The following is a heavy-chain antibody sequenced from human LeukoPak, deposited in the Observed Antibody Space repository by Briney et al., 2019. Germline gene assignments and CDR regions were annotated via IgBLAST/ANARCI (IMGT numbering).Heavy chain of an antibody. Sequence: SQTLSLTCAVSGASISSGGYSWSWIRQPPGKGLEWIGYIYHSGSTYYNPSLKSRVTISVDRSKNQFSLKLSSVTAADTAVYYCARAPDAFDIWGQGTMVTVSS. CDR1: GASISSGGYS. CDR3: ARAPDAFDI. CDR2: IYHSGST. V-gene: IGHV4-30-2*01. J-gene: IGHJ3*02.